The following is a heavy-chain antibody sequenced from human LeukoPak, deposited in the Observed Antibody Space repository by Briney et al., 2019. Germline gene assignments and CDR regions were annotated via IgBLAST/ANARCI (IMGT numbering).Heavy chain of an antibody. D-gene: IGHD3-10*01. CDR1: GGSISSSSYY. J-gene: IGHJ5*02. CDR2: IYYSGST. CDR3: ARLEVRANWFDP. V-gene: IGHV4-39*01. Sequence: PSETLSLTCTVSGGSISSSSYYWGWIRQPPGKGLEWIGSIYYSGSTYYNPSLKSRVTISVDTSKNQFSLKLSSVTAADTAVYYCARLEVRANWFDPWGQGTLVTVPS.